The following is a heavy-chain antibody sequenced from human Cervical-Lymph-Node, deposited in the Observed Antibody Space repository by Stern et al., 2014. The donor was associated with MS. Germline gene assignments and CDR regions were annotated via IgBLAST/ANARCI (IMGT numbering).Heavy chain of an antibody. CDR2: ISPLFGTT. CDR1: GGTFSSIE. Sequence: EQLGEYGAEVKQPGSSMKVSCKASGGTFSSIEISWVRQAPGQGLEWLGGISPLFGTTNYAQQVQGRVTIVADESTNTVNMELSRLRSEDTAVYYCVRDQGGIAASWGQGTLVTVSS. CDR3: VRDQGGIAAS. V-gene: IGHV1-69*01. J-gene: IGHJ4*02. D-gene: IGHD6-13*01.